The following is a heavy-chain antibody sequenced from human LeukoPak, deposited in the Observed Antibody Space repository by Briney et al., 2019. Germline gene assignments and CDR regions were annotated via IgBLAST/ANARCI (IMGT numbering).Heavy chain of an antibody. Sequence: PSETLSLTCTVSGGSISSGAYYWSWIRQHPGKGLEWIGSIYYSGSTYYNPSLKSRVTISIDTSKNQFSLKLSSVTAADTAVYHCARVTSGYIGPLDYWGQGTLVTVSS. CDR2: IYYSGST. J-gene: IGHJ4*02. D-gene: IGHD3-22*01. CDR3: ARVTSGYIGPLDY. CDR1: GGSISSGAYY. V-gene: IGHV4-31*03.